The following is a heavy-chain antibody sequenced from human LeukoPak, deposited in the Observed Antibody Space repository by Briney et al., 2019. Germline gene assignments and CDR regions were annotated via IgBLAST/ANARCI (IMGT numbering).Heavy chain of an antibody. CDR3: ARDAGTVTTGNWLDP. D-gene: IGHD1/OR15-1a*01. V-gene: IGHV3-48*03. CDR1: GFIFNNYE. CDR2: ISSGDSNI. J-gene: IGHJ5*02. Sequence: GGSLTLSCAPSGFIFNNYEMNWVRHAPGKGLEWVLYISSGDSNILYTPSVKGRLTLYRDYAKNSLYLQINGQRAEDTAVYDCARDAGTVTTGNWLDPWGQGTLVTVSS.